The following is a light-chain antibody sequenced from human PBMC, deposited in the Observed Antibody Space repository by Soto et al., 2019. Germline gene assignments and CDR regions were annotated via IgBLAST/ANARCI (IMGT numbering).Light chain of an antibody. CDR2: DVR. CDR1: SSDVGGYNY. J-gene: IGLJ2*01. Sequence: QSALTQPASVSGSPGQSITISCTGTSSDVGGYNYVSWYQQHPGKAPKLMIYDVRNRPSGVSNRFSGSRSGNTASLTISGLRADDEANYYCSSYTSRDPVIFGGGTKLTVL. V-gene: IGLV2-14*01. CDR3: SSYTSRDPVI.